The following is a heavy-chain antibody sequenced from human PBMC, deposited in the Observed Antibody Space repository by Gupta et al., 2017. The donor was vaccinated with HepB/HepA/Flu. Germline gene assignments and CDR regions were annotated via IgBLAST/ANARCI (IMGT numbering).Heavy chain of an antibody. V-gene: IGHV4-39*01. D-gene: IGHD3-22*01. CDR1: GDSISRSNCY. CDR3: ARHVRYDHYSSGYSDYYYYGMDV. Sequence: QLQESGPGLVKPSETLSLTCTVSGDSISRSNCYWGWVRQPPGKGPEWIGTIYYSGSTYYNPSLRGRVTISVDTSKNQFSLKLRSVTAADTAVYYCARHVRYDHYSSGYSDYYYYGMDVWGQGTTVTVSS. CDR2: IYYSGST. J-gene: IGHJ6*02.